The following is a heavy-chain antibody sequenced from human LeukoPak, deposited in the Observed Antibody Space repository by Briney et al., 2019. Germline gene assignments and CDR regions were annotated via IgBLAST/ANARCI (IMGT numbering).Heavy chain of an antibody. CDR2: ISGRGESA. Sequence: QSGGSLRLSCAASGFSFSGYAMSWVRQAPGKGLEWVSGISGRGESAYYADSVKGRFSISRDNSKNTLYVQMNSLRAEDTAIYFCAKDLIRGAISYFDSWGQGTLVTVSS. CDR3: AKDLIRGAISYFDS. CDR1: GFSFSGYA. J-gene: IGHJ4*02. V-gene: IGHV3-23*01. D-gene: IGHD3-10*01.